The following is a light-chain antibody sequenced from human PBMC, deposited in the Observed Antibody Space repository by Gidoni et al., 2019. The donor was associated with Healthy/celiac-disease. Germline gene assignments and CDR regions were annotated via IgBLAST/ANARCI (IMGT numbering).Light chain of an antibody. CDR2: AAS. Sequence: QSPSSLSASVGDRVTSTCRASQSISSYLNWYQQKPGKAPKLLIYAASSLQSGVPSRFSGSGSGTDFTLTISSLQPEDFATYYCQQSYSTPRTFGQGTKVEIK. CDR3: QQSYSTPRT. V-gene: IGKV1-39*01. J-gene: IGKJ1*01. CDR1: QSISSY.